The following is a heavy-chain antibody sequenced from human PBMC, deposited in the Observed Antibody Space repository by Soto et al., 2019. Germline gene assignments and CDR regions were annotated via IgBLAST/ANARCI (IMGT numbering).Heavy chain of an antibody. CDR1: GGSFSGYY. Sequence: ASETLSLTCAVYGGSFSGYYWSWIRQPPGKGLEWIGEINHSGSTNYNPSLKSRVTISVGTSKNQFSLKLSSVTAADTAVYYCARGVRRIAARPPHWFAPWGQGTLVTVSS. D-gene: IGHD6-6*01. V-gene: IGHV4-34*01. J-gene: IGHJ5*02. CDR2: INHSGST. CDR3: ARGVRRIAARPPHWFAP.